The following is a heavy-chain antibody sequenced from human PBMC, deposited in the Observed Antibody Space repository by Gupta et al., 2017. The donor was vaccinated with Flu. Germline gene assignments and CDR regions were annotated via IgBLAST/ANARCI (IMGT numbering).Heavy chain of an antibody. CDR2: INPSDGGR. D-gene: IGHD5-18*01. CDR1: GYTFTGHY. Sequence: QVQLVQSGAEVKKPGASVKVSCKASGYTFTGHYVHWVRQAPGQRLEWMGWINPSDGGRKFAQRFQGRVTMTTDTSIDTAYMELSSLRSDDTAVYYCARTWIQVWTPDFDYWGQGTLVTVSS. CDR3: ARTWIQVWTPDFDY. V-gene: IGHV1-2*02. J-gene: IGHJ4*02.